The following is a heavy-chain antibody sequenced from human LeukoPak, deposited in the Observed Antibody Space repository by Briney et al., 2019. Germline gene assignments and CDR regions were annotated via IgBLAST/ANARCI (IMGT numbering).Heavy chain of an antibody. D-gene: IGHD2-2*01. J-gene: IGHJ4*02. V-gene: IGHV4-59*01. CDR2: IYYSGST. CDR1: GGSISSYY. Sequence: SETLSLTCTVSGGSISSYYWSWVRQPPGKGLEGIGYIYYSGSTNYNPSLKSRVTISVDTSKNQFSLKLSSVTAADTVVYYCARGLVDNPTFDYWGQGTLVTVSS. CDR3: ARGLVDNPTFDY.